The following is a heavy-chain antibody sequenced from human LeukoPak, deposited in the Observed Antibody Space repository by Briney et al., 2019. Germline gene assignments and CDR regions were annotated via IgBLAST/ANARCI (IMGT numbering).Heavy chain of an antibody. V-gene: IGHV3-21*01. D-gene: IGHD3-22*01. CDR3: AREGDSSGYYFIDY. J-gene: IGHJ4*02. CDR2: ISSSSSYI. Sequence: PGGSLRLSFAASGFTFSSYSMNWVRQAPGKGLEWVSSISSSSSYIYYADPVKGRFTISRDNAKNSLYLQMNSLRAEDTAVYYCAREGDSSGYYFIDYWGQGTLVTVSS. CDR1: GFTFSSYS.